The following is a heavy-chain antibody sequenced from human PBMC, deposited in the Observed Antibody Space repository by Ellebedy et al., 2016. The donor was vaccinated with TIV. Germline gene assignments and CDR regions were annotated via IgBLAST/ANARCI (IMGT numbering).Heavy chain of an antibody. D-gene: IGHD3-10*01. J-gene: IGHJ4*02. CDR3: ASLLYYYASGTYYNPDY. Sequence: GGSLRLSXAASGFTFSNYVMSWVRQAPGRGLFWVSNVNVNGDGTYYADSVKGRFTISRDNSRNTLYLQMSSLRAEDTAVYYCASLLYYYASGTYYNPDYWGQGTLVTVSS. V-gene: IGHV3-23*01. CDR2: VNVNGDGT. CDR1: GFTFSNYV.